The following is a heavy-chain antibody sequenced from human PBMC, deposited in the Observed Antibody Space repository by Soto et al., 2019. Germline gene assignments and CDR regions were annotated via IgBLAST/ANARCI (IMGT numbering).Heavy chain of an antibody. J-gene: IGHJ6*02. CDR2: IHYTGSS. CDR3: AREPNYYYGFDV. CDR1: GGAISSYY. Sequence: QVQLQESGPGLVKPSETLSLTCTVSGGAISSYYWNWIRQPPGKGLEWIGYIHYTGSSSYNPSLKSRVTVSVDTSKNHFSLKLGSVTAAETAVYYCAREPNYYYGFDVWGQGTTVTDSS. D-gene: IGHD1-1*01. V-gene: IGHV4-59*08.